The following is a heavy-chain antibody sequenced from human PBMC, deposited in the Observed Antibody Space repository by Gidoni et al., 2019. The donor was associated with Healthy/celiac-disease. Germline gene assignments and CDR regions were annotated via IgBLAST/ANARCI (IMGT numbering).Heavy chain of an antibody. CDR3: ARPDDSSGYYRV. CDR1: GGSISSSSYY. V-gene: IGHV4-39*01. Sequence: QLQLQESGPGLVKPSETLSRTCTVCGGSISSSSYYWGWIRQPPGKGLEWIGSIYYSGSTYYNPSLKSRVTISVDTSKNQFSLKLSSVTAADTAVYYCARPDDSSGYYRVWGQGTLVTVSS. D-gene: IGHD3-22*01. J-gene: IGHJ4*02. CDR2: IYYSGST.